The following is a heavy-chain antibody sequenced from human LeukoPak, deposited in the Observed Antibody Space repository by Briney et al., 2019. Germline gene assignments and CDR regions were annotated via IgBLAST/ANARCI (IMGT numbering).Heavy chain of an antibody. D-gene: IGHD4-17*01. CDR2: TYYIGRT. Sequence: SETLSPTCTVSGGSISSYYWSWIRQPPGKGLEWIGYTYYIGRTTYNPSLKSRVTISVDTSKNQFSLKPSSVTAADTAVYYCASSTHDDDGDYALNAFDGWGQGTMVTVSS. V-gene: IGHV4-59*08. CDR1: GGSISSYY. J-gene: IGHJ3*01. CDR3: ASSTHDDDGDYALNAFDG.